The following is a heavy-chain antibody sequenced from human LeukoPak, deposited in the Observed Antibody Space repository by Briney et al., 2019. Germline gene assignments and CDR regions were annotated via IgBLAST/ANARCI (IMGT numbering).Heavy chain of an antibody. D-gene: IGHD5-12*01. CDR1: GFTFTSSA. CDR3: VMATIEHYGMDV. CDR2: IVVGSGNT. J-gene: IGHJ6*02. V-gene: IGHV1-58*01. Sequence: SVKVSCKASGFTFTSSAVQWVRQARGQRLEWIGWIVVGSGNTNYAQKFQERVTITRDMSTSTAYMELSSLRSDDTAVYYCVMATIEHYGMDVWGQGTTVTVSS.